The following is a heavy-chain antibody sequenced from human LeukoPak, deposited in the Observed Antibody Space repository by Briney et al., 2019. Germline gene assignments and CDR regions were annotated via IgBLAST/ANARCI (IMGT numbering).Heavy chain of an antibody. V-gene: IGHV3-21*01. CDR2: ISSSSYI. J-gene: IGHJ4*02. CDR1: GFTFSSYS. CDR3: ARVRLLYYDILTGYFDY. D-gene: IGHD3-9*01. Sequence: GGSLRLSCAASGFTFSSYSMNWVRQAPGKGLEWVSSISSSSYIYYADSVTGRFTISRDNAKNSLYLQMNSLRAEDTAVYYCARVRLLYYDILTGYFDYWGQGTLVTVSS.